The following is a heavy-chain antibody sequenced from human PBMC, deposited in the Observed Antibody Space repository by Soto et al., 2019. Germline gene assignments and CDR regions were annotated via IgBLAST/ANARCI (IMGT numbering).Heavy chain of an antibody. CDR3: AKDTVGGYSFWSGYYSDGLDV. D-gene: IGHD3-3*01. CDR2: ISGSADGT. J-gene: IGHJ3*01. CDR1: GFTFDSYA. V-gene: IGHV3-23*01. Sequence: EVKLLESGGGLAQPGGSLRLSCVGSGFTFDSYAISWVRQAPGERLQWIAAISGSADGTDYAHSVRGRFTISRDNAKKTVHLKMDSMRVEDKAVYFCAKDTVGGYSFWSGYYSDGLDVWGQGTLVSVS.